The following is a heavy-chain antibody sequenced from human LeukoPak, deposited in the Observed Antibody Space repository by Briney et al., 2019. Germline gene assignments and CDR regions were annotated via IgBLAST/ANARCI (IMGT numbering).Heavy chain of an antibody. CDR2: INPNSGGT. CDR1: GYTFTGYY. D-gene: IGHD3-10*01. J-gene: IGHJ5*02. Sequence: ASVKVSCKASGYTFTGYYMHWVRQAPRQGLEWMGWINPNSGGTNYAQKFQGRVTMTRDTSISTAYMELSRLRSDDTAVYYCARLITMVRGVIITFWFDPWGQGTLVTVSS. V-gene: IGHV1-2*02. CDR3: ARLITMVRGVIITFWFDP.